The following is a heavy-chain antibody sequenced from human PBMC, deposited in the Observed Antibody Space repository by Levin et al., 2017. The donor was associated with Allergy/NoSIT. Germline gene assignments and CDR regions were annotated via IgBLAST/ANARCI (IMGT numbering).Heavy chain of an antibody. CDR1: GFTFSNYA. D-gene: IGHD2-2*01. CDR3: AKDLSAVPAANYYYAMDV. CDR2: TSDSGGST. V-gene: IGHV3-23*01. Sequence: GESLKISCAASGFTFSNYAMNWVRQAPGKGLEWVSGTSDSGGSTYYTDSVKGRFTISRDNSKNTLYLQVNSLRAEDTALYYCAKDLSAVPAANYYYAMDVWGQGTTVTVSS. J-gene: IGHJ6*02.